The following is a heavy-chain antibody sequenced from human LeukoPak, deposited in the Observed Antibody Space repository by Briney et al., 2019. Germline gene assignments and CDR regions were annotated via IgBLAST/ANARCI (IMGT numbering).Heavy chain of an antibody. J-gene: IGHJ6*02. CDR3: ARDRFSSSWRYYYGMDV. V-gene: IGHV1-3*01. CDR2: INAGNGNT. Sequence: ASVKVSCKASGYTFTSYAMHWVRQAPGQRLEWMGWINAGNGNTKYSQKFQGRVTITRDTSASTAYMELSSLRSEDTAVYYCARDRFSSSWRYYYGMDVWGQGTTVTVSS. CDR1: GYTFTSYA. D-gene: IGHD6-6*01.